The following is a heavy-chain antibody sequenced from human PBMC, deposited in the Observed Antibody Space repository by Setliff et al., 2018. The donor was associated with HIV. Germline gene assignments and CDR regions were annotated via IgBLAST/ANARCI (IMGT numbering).Heavy chain of an antibody. V-gene: IGHV1-69*13. CDR2: IIPIYGTA. CDR3: ARDGGYSGHQWFGDAFDI. Sequence: ASVKVSCKASGDIFSRYGISWVRQAPGQGLEWMGGIIPIYGTANSAQKFQGRVTITADESTSTAYIELSTLRSEDKAVYFCARDGGYSGHQWFGDAFDIWGQGTMVTVSS. J-gene: IGHJ3*02. D-gene: IGHD5-12*01. CDR1: GDIFSRYG.